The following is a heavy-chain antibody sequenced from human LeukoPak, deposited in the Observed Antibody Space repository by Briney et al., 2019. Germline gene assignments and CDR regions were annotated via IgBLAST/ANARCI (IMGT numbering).Heavy chain of an antibody. D-gene: IGHD2-2*01. Sequence: GASVTVSFKASGYTFTDYYMHWVRLAPGQGLEWMGWINPNSGGTNYVQKFQGWVTMTRDTSINTAYMELSRLTSDDTAVYYCARANFLYCSSTSCLFDYWGQGTLVTVSS. CDR3: ARANFLYCSSTSCLFDY. CDR2: INPNSGGT. V-gene: IGHV1-2*04. J-gene: IGHJ4*02. CDR1: GYTFTDYY.